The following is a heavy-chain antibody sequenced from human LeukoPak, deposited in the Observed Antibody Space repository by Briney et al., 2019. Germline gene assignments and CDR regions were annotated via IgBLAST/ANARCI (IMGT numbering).Heavy chain of an antibody. CDR2: MNPNSGNT. CDR3: ARGRWYYDFWSGYPFFDY. CDR1: GYTFTSYD. J-gene: IGHJ4*02. D-gene: IGHD3-3*01. Sequence: ASVKVSCKASGYTFTSYDINWVRQATGQGLEWMGWMNPNSGNTGYAQKFQGRVTITRNTSISTAYMELSSLRSEDTAVYYCARGRWYYDFWSGYPFFDYWGQGTLVTVSS. V-gene: IGHV1-8*03.